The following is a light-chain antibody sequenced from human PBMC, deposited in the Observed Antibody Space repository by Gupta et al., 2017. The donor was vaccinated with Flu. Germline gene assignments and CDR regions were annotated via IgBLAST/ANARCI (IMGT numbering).Light chain of an antibody. Sequence: DIVLTQSPDSLAGSLGERATITCKSSQRIFYSSDHKDCLAWYQQKPGQPPKLLLYWASTRHSGVPDRFSGSGSGTDFTLTISSLQAEDVAVYYCNQYYDTPWTFGQGTKVDIK. CDR1: QRIFYSSDHKDC. V-gene: IGKV4-1*01. CDR3: NQYYDTPWT. CDR2: WAS. J-gene: IGKJ1*01.